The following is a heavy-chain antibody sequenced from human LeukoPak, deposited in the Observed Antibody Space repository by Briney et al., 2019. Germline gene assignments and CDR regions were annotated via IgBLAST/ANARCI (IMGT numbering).Heavy chain of an antibody. CDR2: IYYSGST. D-gene: IGHD4-17*01. CDR1: GGSISSYY. CDR3: ARRLTTVTDDAFDI. J-gene: IGHJ3*02. Sequence: PSETLSLTCTVSGGSISSYYWGWIRQPPGKGLEWIGSIYYSGSTYYNPSLKSRVTISVDTSKNQFSLKLSSVTAADTAVYYCARRLTTVTDDAFDIWGQGTMVTVSS. V-gene: IGHV4-39*01.